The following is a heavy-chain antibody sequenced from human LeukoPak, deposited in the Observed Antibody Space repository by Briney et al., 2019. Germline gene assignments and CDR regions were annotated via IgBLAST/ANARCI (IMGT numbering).Heavy chain of an antibody. D-gene: IGHD3-22*01. CDR1: GYTFTGYY. V-gene: IGHV1-2*02. CDR3: ARVFYYRSGYSLNWFDP. J-gene: IGHJ5*02. Sequence: GASVKVSCKASGYTFTGYYMHWVRQAPGQGLEWMGWINPNSGGTNYAQKFQGRVTMTRDTSISTAYMELSRLRSDDTAVYYCARVFYYRSGYSLNWFDPWGQGTLVTVSS. CDR2: INPNSGGT.